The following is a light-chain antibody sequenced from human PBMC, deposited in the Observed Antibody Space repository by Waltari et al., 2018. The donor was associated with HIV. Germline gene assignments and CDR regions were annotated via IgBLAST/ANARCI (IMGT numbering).Light chain of an antibody. Sequence: IQLPQSPSFLSASVGDRVRITCRSTQGVGSYLAWYQKKPGKAPKLLIYAVSVLQSGVPSRFSGSGSGTEFTLTISGLQPEDLATYFCQQLKTYPVTFGGGTKV. J-gene: IGKJ4*01. CDR3: QQLKTYPVT. CDR1: QGVGSY. V-gene: IGKV1-9*01. CDR2: AVS.